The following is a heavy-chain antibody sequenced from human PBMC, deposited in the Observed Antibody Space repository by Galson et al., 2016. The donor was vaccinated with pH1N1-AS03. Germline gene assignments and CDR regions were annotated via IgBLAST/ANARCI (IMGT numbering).Heavy chain of an antibody. J-gene: IGHJ4*02. D-gene: IGHD3-3*01. CDR3: VRGSGYYFDS. CDR1: GFTLRTYD. Sequence: SLRLSCAASGFTLRTYDMHWVRQAPGKGLGWVGINRYYGSSEYYGDSMKGRISISRDNSQNTISLQMNSLRVEDTAVYYCVRGSGYYFDSWGQGTLVIVSS. CDR2: NRYYGSSE. V-gene: IGHV3-33*08.